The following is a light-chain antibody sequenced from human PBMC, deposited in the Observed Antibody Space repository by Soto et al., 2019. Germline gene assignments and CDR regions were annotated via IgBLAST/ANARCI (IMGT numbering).Light chain of an antibody. J-gene: IGKJ5*01. Sequence: EIVLTQSPASLSVSPGERATLSCRASQSVNNLLAWYQQKPGRPPRLLIYVASTRATGIPARFSGSGSGTECTLSISSLQSEDFAVYYCQKYNKWPITFGLGTRLE. CDR1: QSVNNL. V-gene: IGKV3-15*01. CDR3: QKYNKWPIT. CDR2: VAS.